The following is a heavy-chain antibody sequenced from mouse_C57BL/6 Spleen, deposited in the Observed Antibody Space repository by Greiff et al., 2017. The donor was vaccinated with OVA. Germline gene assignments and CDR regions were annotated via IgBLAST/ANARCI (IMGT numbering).Heavy chain of an antibody. V-gene: IGHV4-1*01. D-gene: IGHD3-3*01. CDR3: AREGDSSPFAY. CDR2: INPDSSTI. J-gene: IGHJ3*01. CDR1: GIDFSRYW. Sequence: CTASGIDFSRYWMSWVRRAPGKGLEWIGEINPDSSTINYAPSLKDKFIISRDNAKNTLYLQMSKVRSEDTALYYCAREGDSSPFAYWGQGTLVTVSA.